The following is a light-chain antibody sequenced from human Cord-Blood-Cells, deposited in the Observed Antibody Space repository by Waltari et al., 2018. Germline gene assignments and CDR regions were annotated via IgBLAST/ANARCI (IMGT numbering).Light chain of an antibody. CDR3: SSYAGSNNWL. CDR1: SSDVGGYNY. Sequence: QSALTQPPSASGSPGQSVTISCTGTSSDVGGYNYVSWYQQHPGKAPKLMIYEVSKRPSGVPARFSGSKSGNTASLTVAGLQAEDEADYYCSSYAGSNNWLFGGVTKLTVL. V-gene: IGLV2-8*01. CDR2: EVS. J-gene: IGLJ3*02.